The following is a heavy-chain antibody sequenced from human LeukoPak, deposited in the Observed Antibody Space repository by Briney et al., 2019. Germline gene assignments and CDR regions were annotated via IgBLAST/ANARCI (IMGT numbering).Heavy chain of an antibody. CDR1: GFSFTSYY. D-gene: IGHD3-3*01. V-gene: IGHV1-2*02. Sequence: ASVKVSCKASGFSFTSYYMHWVRQAPGQGLEWMGWINPNSGGTNYAQKFQGRVTMTRDTSISTAYMELSRLRSDDTAVYYCARGGRYYDFWSGSSDYWGQGTLVTVSS. CDR2: INPNSGGT. CDR3: ARGGRYYDFWSGSSDY. J-gene: IGHJ4*02.